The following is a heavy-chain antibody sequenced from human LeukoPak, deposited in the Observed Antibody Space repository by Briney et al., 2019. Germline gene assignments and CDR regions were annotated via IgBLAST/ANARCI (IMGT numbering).Heavy chain of an antibody. CDR2: IYYSGST. D-gene: IGHD3-3*01. J-gene: IGHJ4*02. Sequence: SETLSLTCTVSGGSISSYYWSWIRQPPEKGLEWIGYIYYSGSTNYNPSLKSRVTISVDTSKNQFSLKLSSVTAADTTVYYCARSPRDKYDFWSGYCDYWGQGTLVTVSS. CDR1: GGSISSYY. CDR3: ARSPRDKYDFWSGYCDY. V-gene: IGHV4-59*01.